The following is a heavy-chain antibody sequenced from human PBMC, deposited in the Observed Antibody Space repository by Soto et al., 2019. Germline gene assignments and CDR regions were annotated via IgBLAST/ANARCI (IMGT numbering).Heavy chain of an antibody. CDR2: MKQDGSEK. CDR3: ASGTGWFILD. J-gene: IGHJ4*02. CDR1: GFTSSIYW. D-gene: IGHD6-19*01. Sequence: EVQLVESGGGLVQPGGSLRLSCAASGFTSSIYWLNWVRQAPGKGLEWVANMKQDGSEKHYLDSVKDRFTISRDNAQGSLHLQLDSLTADDTAVYYCASGTGWFILDWGQGTLVTVSS. V-gene: IGHV3-7*02.